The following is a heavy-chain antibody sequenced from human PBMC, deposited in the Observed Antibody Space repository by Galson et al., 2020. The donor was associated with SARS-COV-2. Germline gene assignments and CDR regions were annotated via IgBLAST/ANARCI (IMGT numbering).Heavy chain of an antibody. CDR3: AREWADTSSSVFDY. CDR1: AYTITSYY. CDR2: INTRDDIT. J-gene: IGHJ4*02. D-gene: IGHD6-19*01. Sequence: ASVKVSCKTSAYTITSYYIHWVRQAPGQGLEWVGIINTRDDITSYAQKFQGRVIMTRDTSTSTVHMELSSLRPEDTAVYYWAREWADTSSSVFDYWGRGTLVTVSS. V-gene: IGHV1-46*01.